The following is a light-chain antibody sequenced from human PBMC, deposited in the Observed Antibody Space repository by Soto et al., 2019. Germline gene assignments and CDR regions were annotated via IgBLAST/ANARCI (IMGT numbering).Light chain of an antibody. CDR3: GSYTSSGTVS. CDR1: SSDVGGYDY. V-gene: IGLV2-14*03. CDR2: DVN. J-gene: IGLJ2*01. Sequence: QSALTQPASVSGSPGQSITISCTGTSSDVGGYDYVSWYQHYPGKAPKLMIFDVNDRPSGVSNRFSGSKSGNTASLTISGLQAEDEADYYCGSYTSSGTVSLGGGTKLTVL.